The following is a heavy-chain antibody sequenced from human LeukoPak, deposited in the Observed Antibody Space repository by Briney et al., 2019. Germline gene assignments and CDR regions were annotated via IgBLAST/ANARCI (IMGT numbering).Heavy chain of an antibody. Sequence: GASVKVSCKASGGTFSSYAISWVRQAPGQGLEWMGGIIPIFGTANYAQKFQGRVTITADESTSTAYMELSSLRSEGTAVYYCASAGGGVAAMGYYYCGMDVWGQGTTVTVSS. J-gene: IGHJ6*02. V-gene: IGHV1-69*13. CDR3: ASAGGGVAAMGYYYCGMDV. CDR1: GGTFSSYA. D-gene: IGHD6-25*01. CDR2: IIPIFGTA.